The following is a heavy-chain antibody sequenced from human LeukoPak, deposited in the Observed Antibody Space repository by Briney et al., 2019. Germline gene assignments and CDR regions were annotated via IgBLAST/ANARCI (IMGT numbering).Heavy chain of an antibody. V-gene: IGHV1-24*01. CDR1: GYTFTSYG. J-gene: IGHJ4*02. CDR2: FDPEDGET. CDR3: ATATYYYDSGIDY. D-gene: IGHD3-22*01. Sequence: ASVKVSCKASGYTFTSYGISWVRQAPGQGLEWMGGFDPEDGETIYAQKFQGRVTMTEDTSTDTAYMELSSLRSEDTAVYYCATATYYYDSGIDYWGQGTLVTVSS.